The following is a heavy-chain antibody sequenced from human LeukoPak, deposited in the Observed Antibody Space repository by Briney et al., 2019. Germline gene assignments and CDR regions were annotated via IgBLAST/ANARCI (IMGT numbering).Heavy chain of an antibody. CDR3: ARTIDGYNPDFDY. V-gene: IGHV4-38-2*01. D-gene: IGHD5-24*01. J-gene: IGHJ4*02. CDR2: IYHSGST. Sequence: SETLSLTCAVSGCSISSGYYWGWIRQPPGKGLEWIRSIYHSGSTYYNPSLKSRVTISVDTSKNQFSLKLSSVTAADTAVYYCARTIDGYNPDFDYWGQGTLVTVSS. CDR1: GCSISSGYY.